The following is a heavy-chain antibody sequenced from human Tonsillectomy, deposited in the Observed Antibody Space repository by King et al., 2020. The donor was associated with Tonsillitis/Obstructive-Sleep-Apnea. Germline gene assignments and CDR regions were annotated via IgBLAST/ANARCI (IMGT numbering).Heavy chain of an antibody. D-gene: IGHD3-3*01. V-gene: IGHV3-30*04. J-gene: IGHJ6*04. Sequence: VQLVESGGGVVQPGRALRLSCAASDFTFSNYAMHWVRQAPGKGLEWVAVLAYDGSNKYYADSVKGRFTISRDNSKNTLYLQMNSLRAEDTAVYYCARAITIFGVAASLDVWGEGTTVTVSS. CDR1: DFTFSNYA. CDR2: LAYDGSNK. CDR3: ARAITIFGVAASLDV.